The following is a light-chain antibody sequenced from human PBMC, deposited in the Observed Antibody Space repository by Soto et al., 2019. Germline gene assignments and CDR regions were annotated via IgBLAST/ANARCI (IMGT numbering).Light chain of an antibody. CDR2: GAS. V-gene: IGKV3-20*01. Sequence: ESVLTQSPGTLSLSPGERATLSCRASQSVSSSFLAWYQLKPGQAPRLLIYGASSRATGIPDRFSGSGSGTDFTLTISRLEPEDFAVYYCQQYGSSPWTFGQGTKVEIK. CDR1: QSVSSSF. J-gene: IGKJ1*01. CDR3: QQYGSSPWT.